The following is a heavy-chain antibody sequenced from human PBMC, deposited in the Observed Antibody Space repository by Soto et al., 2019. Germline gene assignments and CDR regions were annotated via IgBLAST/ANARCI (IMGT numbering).Heavy chain of an antibody. J-gene: IGHJ2*01. Sequence: QVQLVESGGGVVQPGRSLRLSCAASGFSFNSYGMHWVRQAPGKGLEWVAIIWYDGSNKYYADSVKGRFTISRDNSKNMVYLQMDSLRAEDTAVFYCARDGRFGEDRGWWFDLWGRGTLVSVSS. CDR1: GFSFNSYG. V-gene: IGHV3-33*01. CDR3: ARDGRFGEDRGWWFDL. D-gene: IGHD3-10*01. CDR2: IWYDGSNK.